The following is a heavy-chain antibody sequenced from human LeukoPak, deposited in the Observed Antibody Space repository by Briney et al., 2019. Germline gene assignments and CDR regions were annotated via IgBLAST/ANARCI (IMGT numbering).Heavy chain of an antibody. D-gene: IGHD6-19*01. CDR2: ISPNSGNT. CDR3: ARDSLSGWYALYYYNYMDV. J-gene: IGHJ6*03. CDR1: GCTFSSYS. Sequence: ASVKVSCKASGCTFSSYSISWVRQAPGQGLEWMGWISPNSGNTNYAQKLQGRVTMTTDTSTSTAYMELRSLRSEDTAVCYCARDSLSGWYALYYYNYMDVWGKGTTVTVSS. V-gene: IGHV1-18*01.